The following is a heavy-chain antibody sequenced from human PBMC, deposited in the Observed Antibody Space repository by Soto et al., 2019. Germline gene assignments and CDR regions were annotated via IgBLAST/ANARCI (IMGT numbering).Heavy chain of an antibody. Sequence: EVQLLESGGGLVQPGGSLRLSCAASGFTFSSYAMSWVRQAPGKGLEWVSAISGSGGSTYYADSVKGRFTISRDNSKNTLYLQMNSLRAEDTAVYYCAKSDSSGWNSLSLFFDYWGQGTLVTVSS. J-gene: IGHJ4*02. CDR1: GFTFSSYA. CDR3: AKSDSSGWNSLSLFFDY. D-gene: IGHD6-19*01. CDR2: ISGSGGST. V-gene: IGHV3-23*01.